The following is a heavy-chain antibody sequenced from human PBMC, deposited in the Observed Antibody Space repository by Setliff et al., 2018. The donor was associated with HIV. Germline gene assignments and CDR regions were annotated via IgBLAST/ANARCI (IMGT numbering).Heavy chain of an antibody. CDR2: MTPNNGNT. D-gene: IGHD3-3*01. CDR1: GYTFTNYD. CDR3: ARVGSYYNFWSGSPYYYGMDV. V-gene: IGHV1-8*01. J-gene: IGHJ6*01. Sequence: ASVKVSCKASGYTFTNYDINWVRQATGQGLEWMGRMTPNNGNTAYTQKFQGRVTMTSNTSINTAYMELSSLRSEDTAVYYCARVGSYYNFWSGSPYYYGMDVWG.